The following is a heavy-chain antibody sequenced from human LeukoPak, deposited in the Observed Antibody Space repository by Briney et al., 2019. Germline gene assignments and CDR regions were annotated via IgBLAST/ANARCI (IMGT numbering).Heavy chain of an antibody. CDR1: GYSISSGYY. J-gene: IGHJ6*03. D-gene: IGHD3-3*01. CDR3: ARLSQFGVLRFSYYMDV. V-gene: IGHV4-38-2*02. CDR2: IYHSGST. Sequence: PSETLSLTCTVSGYSISSGYYWGWIRQPPGKGLEWIGSIYHSGSTYYNPSLKSRVTISVDTSKNQFSLKLSSVTAADTAVYYCARLSQFGVLRFSYYMDVWGKGTTVTVSS.